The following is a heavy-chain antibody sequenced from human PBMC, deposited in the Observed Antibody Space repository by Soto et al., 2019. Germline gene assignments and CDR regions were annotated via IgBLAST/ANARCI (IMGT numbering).Heavy chain of an antibody. CDR3: AKVNDFWTGYYSTNWFDP. Sequence: SETLSLTCTVSGSSISSYYGSWIRQHPGKGLERIGYIYYSGSTNYNPSLQSRFTISVDTSKNQFSLKLSSVTAADTAVYYCAKVNDFWTGYYSTNWFDPWGQGTLVTVSS. J-gene: IGHJ5*02. CDR2: IYYSGST. V-gene: IGHV4-59*01. CDR1: GSSISSYY. D-gene: IGHD3-3*01.